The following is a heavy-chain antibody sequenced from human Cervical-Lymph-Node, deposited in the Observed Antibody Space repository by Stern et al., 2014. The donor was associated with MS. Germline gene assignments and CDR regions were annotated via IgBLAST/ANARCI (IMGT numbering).Heavy chain of an antibody. CDR1: GDAFGSFS. CDR3: ARDREWLRRGGYYYAMDV. Sequence: QLVQSGAEVKKPGSSVKVSCRASGDAFGSFSMNWLRQAPGQGLEWMGGVIPMFGTPNYAQKYLGRVTITADESTSTAYMELSSLRSEDTAVYYCARDREWLRRGGYYYAMDVWGQGTTVTVSS. D-gene: IGHD3-3*01. V-gene: IGHV1-69*01. CDR2: VIPMFGTP. J-gene: IGHJ6*02.